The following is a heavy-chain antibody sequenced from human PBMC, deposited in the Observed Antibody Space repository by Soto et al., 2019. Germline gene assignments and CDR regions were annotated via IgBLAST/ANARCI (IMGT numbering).Heavy chain of an antibody. Sequence: QVHLVESGGGVVQPGGSLRLSCAASGFNFRGFTMHWVRQAPDKGLEWLSVISYAGDYKNYADSVRGRISISRDNSKNTLFLQMNSLRPDDTAVYFCAREPWGYSDSAKHFDYWGQGSLVIVSS. CDR2: ISYAGDYK. CDR3: AREPWGYSDSAKHFDY. CDR1: GFNFRGFT. J-gene: IGHJ4*02. D-gene: IGHD4-4*01. V-gene: IGHV3-30-3*01.